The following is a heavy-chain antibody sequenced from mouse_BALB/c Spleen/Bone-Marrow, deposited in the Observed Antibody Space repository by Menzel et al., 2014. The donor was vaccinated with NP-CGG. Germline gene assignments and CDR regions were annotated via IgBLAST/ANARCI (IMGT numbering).Heavy chain of an antibody. CDR1: GFAFSGYD. Sequence: DVMLVESGGGLVKPGGSLKFSRAASGFAFSGYDMSWVRQTPEKRLEWVAYISSGGSNTYYPDTVKGRFTISRDNAKNTLYLQMNSLKSEDTAMYYCARQRGYAYAMDYWGRGISVTVSS. V-gene: IGHV5-12-1*01. CDR3: ARQRGYAYAMDY. CDR2: ISSGGSNT. D-gene: IGHD2-2*01. J-gene: IGHJ4*01.